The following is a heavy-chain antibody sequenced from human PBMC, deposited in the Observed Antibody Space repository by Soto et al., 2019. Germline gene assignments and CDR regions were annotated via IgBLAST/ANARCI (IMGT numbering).Heavy chain of an antibody. CDR1: GGSFSGYY. D-gene: IGHD5-12*01. CDR2: INHSGST. CDR3: ARGRWLRSAFDY. J-gene: IGHJ4*02. V-gene: IGHV4-34*01. Sequence: PSETLSLTCAVYGGSFSGYYWSWIRQPPGKGLEWIGEINHSGSTNYNPSLKSRVTISVDTSKNQFSLKLSSVTAADTAVYYCARGRWLRSAFDYWGPGTLVTVSS.